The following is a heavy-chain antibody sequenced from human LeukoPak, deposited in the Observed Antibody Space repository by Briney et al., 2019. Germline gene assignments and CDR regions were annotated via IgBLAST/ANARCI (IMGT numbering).Heavy chain of an antibody. V-gene: IGHV4-34*01. CDR2: INHSGST. CDR3: ARVVEMGATSRSGDFDY. Sequence: SETLSLTCAVYGGSFGGYYWSWIRQPPGKGLEWIGEINHSGSTNYNPSLKSRVTISVDTSKNQFSLKLSSVTAADTAVYYCARVVEMGATSRSGDFDYWGQGTLVTVSS. D-gene: IGHD1-26*01. J-gene: IGHJ4*02. CDR1: GGSFGGYY.